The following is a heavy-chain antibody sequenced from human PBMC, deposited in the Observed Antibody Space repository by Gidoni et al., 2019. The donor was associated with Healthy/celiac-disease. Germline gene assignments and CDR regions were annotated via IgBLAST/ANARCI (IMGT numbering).Heavy chain of an antibody. CDR3: ARDHGRLRDYGSGRYGMDV. V-gene: IGHV7-4-1*02. CDR2: INTNTGNP. Sequence: QVQLVQSGSELKKPGASVKVSCKASGDTFTSYAMNWVRQAPGQGLEWMGWINTNTGNPTYAQGFTGRFVFSLDTSVSTAYLQISSLKAEDTAVYYCARDHGRLRDYGSGRYGMDVWGQGTTVTVSS. CDR1: GDTFTSYA. D-gene: IGHD3-10*01. J-gene: IGHJ6*02.